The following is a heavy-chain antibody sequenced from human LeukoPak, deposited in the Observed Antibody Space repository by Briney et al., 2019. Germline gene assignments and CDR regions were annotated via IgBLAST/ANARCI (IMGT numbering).Heavy chain of an antibody. Sequence: GSLRLSCAASGFTFSSYWMHWVRQAPGKGLVWVSRINSDGSSTSYADSVKGRFTISRDNAKNTLYLQMNSLRAEDTAVYYCAREYSSGWYGDYWGQGTLVTVSS. V-gene: IGHV3-74*01. CDR2: INSDGSST. D-gene: IGHD6-19*01. CDR1: GFTFSSYW. J-gene: IGHJ4*02. CDR3: AREYSSGWYGDY.